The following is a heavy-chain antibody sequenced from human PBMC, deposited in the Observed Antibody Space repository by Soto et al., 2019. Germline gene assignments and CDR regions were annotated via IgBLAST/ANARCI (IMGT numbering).Heavy chain of an antibody. J-gene: IGHJ4*02. CDR2: IYYSGST. CDR3: ARNFYGDYGFDY. Sequence: PSETLSLTCTVSGGSISSYYWSWIRQPPGKGLEWIGYIYYSGSTNYNPSLKSRVTISVDTSKNQFSLKLSSVTAADTAVYYCARNFYGDYGFDYWGQGTLVTVSS. V-gene: IGHV4-59*01. D-gene: IGHD4-17*01. CDR1: GGSISSYY.